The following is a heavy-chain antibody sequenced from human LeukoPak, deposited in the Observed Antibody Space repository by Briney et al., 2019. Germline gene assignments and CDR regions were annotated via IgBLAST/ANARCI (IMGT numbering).Heavy chain of an antibody. CDR2: ISSSGSSI. CDR1: GFTFSNYS. V-gene: IGHV3-48*01. D-gene: IGHD3-10*01. Sequence: GGSLRLSCAASGFTFSNYSMNWVRQAPGKGLEWLSYISSSGSSIYYAGSVKGRFTVSRDNAKNSIYLQMNTLRAEDTAVYYCARGYASGTYFSWGQETLVTVSS. CDR3: ARGYASGTYFS. J-gene: IGHJ5*02.